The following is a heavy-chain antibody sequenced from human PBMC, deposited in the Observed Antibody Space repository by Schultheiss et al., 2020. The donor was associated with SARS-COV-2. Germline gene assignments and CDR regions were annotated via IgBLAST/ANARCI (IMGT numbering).Heavy chain of an antibody. V-gene: IGHV3-33*08. CDR1: GFTFSSYG. D-gene: IGHD4-17*01. Sequence: GESLKISCAASGFTFSSYGMHWVRQAPGKGLEWVAVIWYDGSNKYYADSVKGRFTISRDNSKNTLYLQMNSLRAEDTAVYHCARDRSPLGDYNAYFDYWGQGTLVTVSS. CDR3: ARDRSPLGDYNAYFDY. CDR2: IWYDGSNK. J-gene: IGHJ4*02.